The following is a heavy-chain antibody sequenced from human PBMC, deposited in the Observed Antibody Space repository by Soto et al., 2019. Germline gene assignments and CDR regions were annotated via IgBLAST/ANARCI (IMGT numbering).Heavy chain of an antibody. V-gene: IGHV3-48*01. J-gene: IGHJ6*03. Sequence: PGGSLRLSCAASGFTFSGYSMNWVRQAPGKGLEWVSYISSSSSTIYYADSVKGRFTISRDNAKNSLYLQMNSLRAEDTAVYYCARDRGIFITFFGVVSYPPYYMDVWGKGTTVTVSS. CDR2: ISSSSSTI. CDR1: GFTFSGYS. CDR3: ARDRGIFITFFGVVSYPPYYMDV. D-gene: IGHD3-3*01.